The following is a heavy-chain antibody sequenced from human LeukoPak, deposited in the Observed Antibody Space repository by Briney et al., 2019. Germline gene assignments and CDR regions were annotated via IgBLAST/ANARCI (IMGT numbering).Heavy chain of an antibody. V-gene: IGHV3-7*01. Sequence: GGSLRLSCAASGFTFSNYWMNSVRQAPGKGLEWVANIKKDGSDKYYVDSVKGRFTISRDNAKNSLYLQMNSLRAEDTAVYYCARDGYDFGRGYNVDYWGQGTLVTVSS. J-gene: IGHJ4*02. CDR3: ARDGYDFGRGYNVDY. CDR1: GFTFSNYW. CDR2: IKKDGSDK. D-gene: IGHD3-3*01.